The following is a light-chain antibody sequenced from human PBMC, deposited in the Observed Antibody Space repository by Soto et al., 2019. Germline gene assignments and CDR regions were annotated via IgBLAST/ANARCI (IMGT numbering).Light chain of an antibody. CDR1: QSISSW. CDR3: QQYNSYSIT. CDR2: DAS. Sequence: DIQMTQSPSTLSASVGDRVTITCRASQSISSWLAWYQQKPGKAPKLLVYDASSLESGVPSRFSGSRSGTEFTLTISGLQSDDFAAYYCQQYNSYSITFGQGTRLEIK. J-gene: IGKJ5*01. V-gene: IGKV1-5*01.